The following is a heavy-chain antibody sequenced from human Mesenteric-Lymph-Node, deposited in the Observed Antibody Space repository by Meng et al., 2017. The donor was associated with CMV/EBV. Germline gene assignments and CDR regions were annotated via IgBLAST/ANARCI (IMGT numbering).Heavy chain of an antibody. CDR3: ARGDGSSTSCQF. Sequence: ASVKVSCKASGYTFTGYYIHWVRQAPGQGLEWMGWINPNSGGTNYAQKFQGRVTMTRDMSITTAYLELGRLTSDDTAVYYCARGDGSSTSCQFWGQGTLVTVSS. V-gene: IGHV1-2*02. CDR2: INPNSGGT. CDR1: GYTFTGYY. D-gene: IGHD2-2*01. J-gene: IGHJ4*02.